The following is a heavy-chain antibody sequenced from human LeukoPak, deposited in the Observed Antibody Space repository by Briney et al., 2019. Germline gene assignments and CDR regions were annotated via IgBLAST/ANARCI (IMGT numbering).Heavy chain of an antibody. CDR3: ARDLSPHPYDSSTWFDP. Sequence: SQTLSLTCTVSGGSISSGGYYWSWIRQHPGKGLEWIGYIYYSGSTNYNPSLKSRVTISVDTCKNQFSLKLSSVTAADTAVYYCARDLSPHPYDSSTWFDPWGQGTLVTVSS. CDR1: GGSISSGGYY. V-gene: IGHV4-31*03. CDR2: IYYSGST. J-gene: IGHJ5*02. D-gene: IGHD3-22*01.